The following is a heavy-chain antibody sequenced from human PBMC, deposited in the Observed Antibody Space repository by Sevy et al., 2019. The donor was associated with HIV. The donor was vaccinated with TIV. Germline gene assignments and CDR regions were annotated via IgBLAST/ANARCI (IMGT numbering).Heavy chain of an antibody. CDR3: VREGIASDRTHVDV. CDR1: GFIFSSWE. D-gene: IGHD6-13*01. J-gene: IGHJ6*02. V-gene: IGHV3-48*03. CDR2: ISSSGSRV. Sequence: GGSLRLSCAASGFIFSSWEMNWVRQAPGKGLEWVSFISSSGSRVYYADSVNGRFTISRDNAKNSLYLQMDSLRAEDTAAYYCVREGIASDRTHVDVWGQGTAVTVSS.